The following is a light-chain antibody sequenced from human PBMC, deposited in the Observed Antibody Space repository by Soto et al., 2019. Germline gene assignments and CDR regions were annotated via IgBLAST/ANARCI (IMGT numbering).Light chain of an antibody. CDR3: QHYNNWPPVT. J-gene: IGKJ1*01. V-gene: IGKV3-15*01. Sequence: EIVMTQSPATLSVSPGERATLSCRASQSVSSNLAWYQQKPGQAPRLLIYGASTRATGIPARFSGSGSGTDFTLTTGSLRSKVFAVYYCQHYNNWPPVTLGKGTRV. CDR2: GAS. CDR1: QSVSSN.